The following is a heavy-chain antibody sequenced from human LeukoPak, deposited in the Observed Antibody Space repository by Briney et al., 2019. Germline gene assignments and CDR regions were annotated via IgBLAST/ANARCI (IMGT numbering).Heavy chain of an antibody. CDR2: ISGSGTST. V-gene: IGHV3-23*01. CDR3: EGTYYYDSSDDY. Sequence: GGSLRLSCAASGFTFRSYAMSWVRQAPGKGLEWVLAISGSGTSTYYADSVKGRFTISRDNSKNTPYLQMNSLRAEDTAVYYCEGTYYYDSSDDYWGQGTLVTVSS. CDR1: GFTFRSYA. D-gene: IGHD3-22*01. J-gene: IGHJ4*02.